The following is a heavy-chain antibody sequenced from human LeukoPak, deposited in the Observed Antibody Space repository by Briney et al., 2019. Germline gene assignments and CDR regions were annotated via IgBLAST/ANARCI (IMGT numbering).Heavy chain of an antibody. J-gene: IGHJ3*02. Sequence: GGSLRLSCAASGFTLRSYAMNWVRQAPGKGPEWVSFISGNGDSIYDADSVKGRFTTSGDNPKNTLYLQINGLRAEDTAVYYCAKDGGILKGAFDIWGQGTMVTVSS. V-gene: IGHV3-23*01. D-gene: IGHD6-13*01. CDR1: GFTLRSYA. CDR2: ISGNGDSI. CDR3: AKDGGILKGAFDI.